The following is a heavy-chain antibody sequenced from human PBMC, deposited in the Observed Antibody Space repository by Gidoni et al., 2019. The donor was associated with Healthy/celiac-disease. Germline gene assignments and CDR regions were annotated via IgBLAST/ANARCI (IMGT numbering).Heavy chain of an antibody. CDR3: ARRSITMVRGVISPFDY. J-gene: IGHJ4*02. Sequence: QVQLQESGPGLVKPSGTLSLTCAVSGGSISSSNWWSWVRQPPGKGLEWIGEIYHSGSTNYNPSFKSRVTISVDKSKIQFSLKLSSVTAADTAVYYCARRSITMVRGVISPFDYWGQGTLVTVSS. D-gene: IGHD3-10*01. CDR1: GGSISSSNW. CDR2: IYHSGST. V-gene: IGHV4-4*02.